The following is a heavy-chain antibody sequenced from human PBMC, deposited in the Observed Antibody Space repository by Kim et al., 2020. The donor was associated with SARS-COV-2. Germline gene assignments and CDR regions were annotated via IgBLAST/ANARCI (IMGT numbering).Heavy chain of an antibody. CDR3: AKGLAAADFYYYGMGV. CDR1: GFTFSGYA. J-gene: IGHJ6*02. D-gene: IGHD6-13*01. Sequence: GGSLRLSCAASGFTFSGYAMSWVRQAPGKGLEWVSAISGNGDSTYYAASVKGRFTISRDNYKNTLYLQMNSLRAEDTATYYCAKGLAAADFYYYGMGVWGQGTTVTVSS. V-gene: IGHV3-23*01. CDR2: ISGNGDST.